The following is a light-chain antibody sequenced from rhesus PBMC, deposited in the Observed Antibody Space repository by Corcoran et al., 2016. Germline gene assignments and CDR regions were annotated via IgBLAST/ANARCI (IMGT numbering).Light chain of an antibody. CDR1: QSGRSY. CDR2: GAS. CDR3: QNYTNWAVLT. J-gene: IGKJ4*01. Sequence: EIVMTQSPATLSLSPGERATLSCRVSQSGRSYVAWYQQKPEQGPRLLIYGASSRATGLPDRFSGSGSGTDFTLTISSLEPEDVAVYYCQNYTNWAVLTFGGGTKVEIK. V-gene: IGKV3S9*01.